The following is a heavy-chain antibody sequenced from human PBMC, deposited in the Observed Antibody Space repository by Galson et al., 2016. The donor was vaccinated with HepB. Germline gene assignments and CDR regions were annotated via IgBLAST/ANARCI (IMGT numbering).Heavy chain of an antibody. V-gene: IGHV3-23*01. J-gene: IGHJ4*02. CDR1: GLSFSNSG. CDR2: TTRSGDAT. D-gene: IGHD3-16*01. CDR3: GKHGGFDY. Sequence: SLRLSCAASGLSFSNSGMSWVRQAPGRGLEWVSGTTRSGDATHYADFVKGRFTISRDNSKNTLYLYMNNLTAGDTAIYYCGKHGGFDYWGQGALVTVSS.